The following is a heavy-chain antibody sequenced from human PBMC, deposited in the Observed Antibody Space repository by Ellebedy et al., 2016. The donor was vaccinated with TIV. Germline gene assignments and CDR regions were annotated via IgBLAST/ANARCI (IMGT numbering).Heavy chain of an antibody. D-gene: IGHD6-6*01. CDR2: IGTDMGNT. Sequence: AVSVKVSCKASGYTFTDYGITWLRQAPGQGLEWMGWIGTDMGNTNYAQKFRGRVTMTTDTSTTTGYMELRSLRSDDTALYYCARDRDIRSSSDFQHWGQGTLVTVSS. J-gene: IGHJ1*01. CDR1: GYTFTDYG. CDR3: ARDRDIRSSSDFQH. V-gene: IGHV1-18*04.